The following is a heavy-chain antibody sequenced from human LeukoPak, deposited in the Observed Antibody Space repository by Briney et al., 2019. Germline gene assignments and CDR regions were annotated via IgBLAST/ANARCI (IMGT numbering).Heavy chain of an antibody. CDR3: ASSLRGYSHMDV. V-gene: IGHV4-30-2*01. CDR2: IYHSGST. Sequence: SETLSLTCTVSGGSISSGGYYWSWIRQPPGKGLEWIGYIYHSGSTYYNPSLKSRVTISVDRSKNQFSLKLSSVTAADTAVYYCASSLRGYSHMDVWGKGTTVTVSS. J-gene: IGHJ6*03. CDR1: GGSISSGGYY. D-gene: IGHD2-15*01.